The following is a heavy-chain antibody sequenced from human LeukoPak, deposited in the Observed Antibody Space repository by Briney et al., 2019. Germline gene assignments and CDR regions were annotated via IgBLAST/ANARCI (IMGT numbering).Heavy chain of an antibody. V-gene: IGHV3-74*01. CDR2: INSDGSST. CDR1: GFTFSSYA. J-gene: IGHJ4*02. D-gene: IGHD5-18*01. Sequence: GGSLRLSCAASGFTFSSYAMSWVRQAPGKGLVWVSRINSDGSSTSYADSVKGRFTISRDNAKNTLYLQMNSLRAEDTAVYYCASGGYSYGPFDYWGQGTLVTVSS. CDR3: ASGGYSYGPFDY.